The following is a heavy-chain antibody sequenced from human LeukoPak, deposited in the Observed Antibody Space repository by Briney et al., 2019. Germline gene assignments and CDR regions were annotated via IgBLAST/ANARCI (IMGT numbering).Heavy chain of an antibody. D-gene: IGHD1-26*01. CDR3: ARDTKGGSYLVRAFDY. CDR2: ISSSGSTI. CDR1: GFTFSSYE. V-gene: IGHV3-48*03. Sequence: GGSLRLSCAASGFTFSSYEMNWVRQAPGKGLEWVSYISSSGSTIYYAASVKGRFTISRDNAKNSLYLQMNSLRAEDTAVYYCARDTKGGSYLVRAFDYWGQGTLVTVSS. J-gene: IGHJ4*02.